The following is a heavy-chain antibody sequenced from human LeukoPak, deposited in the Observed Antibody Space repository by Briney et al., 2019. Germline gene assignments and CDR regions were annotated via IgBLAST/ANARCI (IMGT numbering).Heavy chain of an antibody. CDR3: ARDLGSSTVTTAFDY. Sequence: GGSLRLSCTASGFIFNDYYMSWIRQTPGKGLEWLSYISRTGNTIYYRDSVKGRFTISRDNANNQLHLQMDNLRAEDTAVYFCARDLGSSTVTTAFDYWGQGTLVTVSS. CDR1: GFIFNDYY. J-gene: IGHJ4*02. V-gene: IGHV3-11*01. CDR2: ISRTGNTI. D-gene: IGHD4-17*01.